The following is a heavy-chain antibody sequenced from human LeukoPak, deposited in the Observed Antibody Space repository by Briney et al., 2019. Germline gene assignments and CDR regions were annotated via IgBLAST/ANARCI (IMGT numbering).Heavy chain of an antibody. CDR2: IYTSGST. CDR1: GGSISSGSYY. V-gene: IGHV4-61*02. CDR3: ARVRAGFPSWYYFDY. J-gene: IGHJ4*02. D-gene: IGHD6-19*01. Sequence: SETLSLTCTVSGGSISSGSYYWSWIRQPAGKGLEWIGRIYTSGSTNYNPSLKSRVTISVDTSKNQFSLKLSSVTAADTAVYYCARVRAGFPSWYYFDYWGQGTLVTVSS.